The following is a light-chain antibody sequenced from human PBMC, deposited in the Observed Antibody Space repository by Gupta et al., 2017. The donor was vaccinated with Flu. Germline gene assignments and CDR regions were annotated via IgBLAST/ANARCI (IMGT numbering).Light chain of an antibody. Sequence: EIVMTQSPATLSVSPGERATLSCRASQSVSNNLAWYQQKPGQAPRLLIYGASTRATGIPARFSGSGSGTEFTLTISSLQSEDFVVYYCQQYNNWPWYSFGQGTKLEIK. CDR3: QQYNNWPWYS. CDR2: GAS. CDR1: QSVSNN. V-gene: IGKV3-15*01. J-gene: IGKJ2*03.